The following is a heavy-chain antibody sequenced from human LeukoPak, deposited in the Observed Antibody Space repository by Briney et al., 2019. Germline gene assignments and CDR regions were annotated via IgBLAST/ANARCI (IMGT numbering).Heavy chain of an antibody. CDR3: VRDNPRCCGVIPANIDDY. CDR2: INGGGSPI. V-gene: IGHV3-48*01. Sequence: PGGSLRLSCAASGFTFSRDSMNWVRQAPGKGLEWVSYINGGGSPIFYADSVRGRFTISRDNAKNSLHLQMNSLRAEDTAVYYCVRDNPRCCGVIPANIDDYWGRGTLVTVSS. J-gene: IGHJ4*02. CDR1: GFTFSRDS. D-gene: IGHD2-21*01.